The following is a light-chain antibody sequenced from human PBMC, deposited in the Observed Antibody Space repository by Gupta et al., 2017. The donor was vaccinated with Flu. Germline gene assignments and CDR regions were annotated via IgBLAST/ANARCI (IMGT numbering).Light chain of an antibody. CDR1: SGINVGTYR. CDR2: YKSDSDK. J-gene: IGLJ3*02. Sequence: QAVLTQPSSISASPGASASLTCTLRSGINVGTYRIYWYQQKPGSPPQYLLRYKSDSDKQQGSGVPSRFSGFKDASANAGILLISGLQAEDEADYYCMIWHSSAWVFGGGIKLTVL. V-gene: IGLV5-45*02. CDR3: MIWHSSAWV.